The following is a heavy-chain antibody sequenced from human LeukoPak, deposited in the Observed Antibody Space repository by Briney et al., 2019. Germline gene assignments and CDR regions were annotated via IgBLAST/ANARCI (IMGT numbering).Heavy chain of an antibody. CDR1: GGSISSYY. CDR3: ARAPNQDFDY. CDR2: IYTSGST. D-gene: IGHD1-14*01. Sequence: PSETLSLTCTVSGGSISSYYWSWIRQPPGKGLEWIGYIYTSGSTNYNPSLKSRVTISVDTSKNQFSLKLSSVTAADTAVYYCARAPNQDFDYWGQGTLVTVSS. V-gene: IGHV4-4*09. J-gene: IGHJ4*02.